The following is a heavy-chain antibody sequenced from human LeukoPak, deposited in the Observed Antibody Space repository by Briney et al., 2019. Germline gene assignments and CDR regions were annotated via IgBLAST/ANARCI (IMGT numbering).Heavy chain of an antibody. J-gene: IGHJ5*02. CDR1: GFTFSSYA. D-gene: IGHD6-13*01. CDR2: ISGSGGST. Sequence: PGGSLRLSCAASGFTFSSYAMSWVRQAPGKGLEWVSAISGSGGSTYYADSVKGRFTISRDNSKNTLYLQMNSLRAEDTAVYYCAKIAKAAAGMSGWFDPWGQGTLVTVSS. V-gene: IGHV3-23*01. CDR3: AKIAKAAAGMSGWFDP.